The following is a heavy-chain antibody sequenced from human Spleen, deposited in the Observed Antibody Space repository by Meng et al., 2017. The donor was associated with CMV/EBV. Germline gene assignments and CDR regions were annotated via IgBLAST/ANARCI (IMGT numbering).Heavy chain of an antibody. Sequence: GALKISCAASGFTFSSYSMNWVRQAPGKGLEWVSYISSSSSTIYYADSVKGRFTISRDNAKNSLYLQMNSLRAEDTAVYYCARVIAARPEYYYYGMDVWGQGTTVTVSS. CDR1: GFTFSSYS. CDR3: ARVIAARPEYYYYGMDV. V-gene: IGHV3-48*04. D-gene: IGHD6-6*01. CDR2: ISSSSSTI. J-gene: IGHJ6*02.